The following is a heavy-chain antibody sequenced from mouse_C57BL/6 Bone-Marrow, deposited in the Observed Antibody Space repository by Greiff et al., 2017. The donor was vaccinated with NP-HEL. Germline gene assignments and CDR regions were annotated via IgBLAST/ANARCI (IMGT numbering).Heavy chain of an antibody. J-gene: IGHJ4*01. CDR2: IDPENGDT. CDR1: GFNFKDDY. V-gene: IGHV14-4*01. D-gene: IGHD3-2*02. CDR3: TTGAAQASYAMDY. Sequence: EVQLQQSGAELVRPGASVKLSCTASGFNFKDDYMHWVKQRPEQGLEWIGWIDPENGDTEYASKFQGKATITADTSSNTAYLQLSSLTSEDTAVYYCTTGAAQASYAMDYWGQGTSVTVSS.